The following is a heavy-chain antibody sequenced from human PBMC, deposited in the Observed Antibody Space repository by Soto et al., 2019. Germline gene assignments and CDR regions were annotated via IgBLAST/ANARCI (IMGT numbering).Heavy chain of an antibody. D-gene: IGHD4-17*01. Sequence: PGGSLRLSCAASGFTFSSYAMSWVRQAPGKGLEWVSAISGSGGSTYYADSVKGRFTISRDNSKNTLYLQMNSLRAEDTAVYYCAKDHLYDYGDYPVDDYWGQGTLVTVSS. J-gene: IGHJ4*02. V-gene: IGHV3-23*01. CDR1: GFTFSSYA. CDR2: ISGSGGST. CDR3: AKDHLYDYGDYPVDDY.